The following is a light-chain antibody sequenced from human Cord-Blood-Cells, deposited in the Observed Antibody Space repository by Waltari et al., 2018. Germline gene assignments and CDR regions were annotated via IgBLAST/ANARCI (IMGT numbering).Light chain of an antibody. CDR1: QSVSSSY. CDR3: QQYGSSPFT. J-gene: IGKJ3*01. Sequence: EIVLTQSPGTLSLSPGERATLSCRASQSVSSSYLAWYQQKTGQAPRLLIYGASNRATGIPDRFSGSGSETDFTLTISRLEPEDFAVYYCQQYGSSPFTFGPGTKVDIK. CDR2: GAS. V-gene: IGKV3-20*01.